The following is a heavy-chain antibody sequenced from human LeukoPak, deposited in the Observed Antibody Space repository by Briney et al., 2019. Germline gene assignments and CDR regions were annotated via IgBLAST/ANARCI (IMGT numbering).Heavy chain of an antibody. CDR3: ARDTGCSGGSCYYPMIFDY. CDR2: MNPNSGNT. CDR1: GYTFNNYD. D-gene: IGHD2-15*01. J-gene: IGHJ4*02. Sequence: GASVKVSCKASGYTFNNYDINWVRQAPGQGLEWMGWMNPNSGNTGYAQKLQGRVTMTTDTSTSTAYMELRSLRSDDTAVYYCARDTGCSGGSCYYPMIFDYWGQGTLVTVSS. V-gene: IGHV1-8*01.